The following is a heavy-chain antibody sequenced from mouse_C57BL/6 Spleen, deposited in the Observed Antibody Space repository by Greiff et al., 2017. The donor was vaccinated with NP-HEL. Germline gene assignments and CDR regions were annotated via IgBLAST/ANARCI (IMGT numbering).Heavy chain of an antibody. Sequence: EVQRVESGGGLVKPGGSLKLSCAASGFTFSSYAMSWVRQTPEKRLEWVATISDGGSYTYYPDNVKGRFTISRDNAKNNLYLQMSHLKSEDTAMYYCARDPTVVDHNYWYFDVWGTGTTVTVSS. V-gene: IGHV5-4*01. CDR3: ARDPTVVDHNYWYFDV. D-gene: IGHD1-1*01. CDR2: ISDGGSYT. CDR1: GFTFSSYA. J-gene: IGHJ1*03.